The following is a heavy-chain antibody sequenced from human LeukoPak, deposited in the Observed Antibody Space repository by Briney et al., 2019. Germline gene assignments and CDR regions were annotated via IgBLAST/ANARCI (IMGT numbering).Heavy chain of an antibody. J-gene: IGHJ6*02. V-gene: IGHV3-30*03. Sequence: GGSLRLSCAASGFIFSNYGMNWVRQAPGKGLEWVAVISYDGSNKYFADSVKGRFTISRDNSKNTLYLQMNSLRAEDTAVYYCARTPEDFWSGYYRFAAGDYYYYYGMDVWGQGTAVTVSS. CDR2: ISYDGSNK. D-gene: IGHD3-3*01. CDR3: ARTPEDFWSGYYRFAAGDYYYYYGMDV. CDR1: GFIFSNYG.